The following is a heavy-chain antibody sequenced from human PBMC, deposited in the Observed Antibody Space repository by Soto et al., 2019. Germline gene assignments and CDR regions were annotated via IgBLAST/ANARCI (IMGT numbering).Heavy chain of an antibody. V-gene: IGHV1-46*01. D-gene: IGHD3-22*01. Sequence: ASVKVSCKASGFTFSTYFMHWLRQAPGQGLEWMGVISPDGDVTAYAKNFQGRVTLTKDTPTTTLYMELTSLRSEDTAVYYCARDWRYSSGLDYWGHGTPVTVSS. CDR1: GFTFSTYF. J-gene: IGHJ4*01. CDR3: ARDWRYSSGLDY. CDR2: ISPDGDVT.